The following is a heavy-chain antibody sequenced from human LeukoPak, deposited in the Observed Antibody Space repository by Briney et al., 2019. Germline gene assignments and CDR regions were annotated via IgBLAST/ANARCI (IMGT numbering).Heavy chain of an antibody. D-gene: IGHD6-25*01. Sequence: GRSLRLSCAASGFTFSSYAMHWVRQAPGKGLEWVAVISYDGSNKYYADSVKGRFTISRDNSKNTLYLQMNSLRAEDTAVYYCATPQRPGGGPFDYWGQGTLVTVSS. V-gene: IGHV3-30-3*01. CDR2: ISYDGSNK. J-gene: IGHJ4*02. CDR1: GFTFSSYA. CDR3: ATPQRPGGGPFDY.